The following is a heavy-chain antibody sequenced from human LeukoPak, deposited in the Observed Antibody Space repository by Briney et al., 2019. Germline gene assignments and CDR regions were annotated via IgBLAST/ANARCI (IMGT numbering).Heavy chain of an antibody. V-gene: IGHV3-23*01. Sequence: PGGSLRLSCAASGFSVSRNYMSWVRQAPGKGLEWVSAISGSGGSTYYADSVKGRFTNSRDNSKNTLYLQMNSLRAEDTAVYYCAKDTSRYYYDSSGYYWGQGTLVTVSS. CDR1: GFSVSRNY. CDR2: ISGSGGST. CDR3: AKDTSRYYYDSSGYY. D-gene: IGHD3-22*01. J-gene: IGHJ4*02.